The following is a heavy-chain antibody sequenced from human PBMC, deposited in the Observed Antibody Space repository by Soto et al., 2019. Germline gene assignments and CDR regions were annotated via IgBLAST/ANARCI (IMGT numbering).Heavy chain of an antibody. CDR2: IIPILGIA. J-gene: IGHJ4*02. CDR1: GGTFSSYT. Sequence: QVQLVQSGAEVKKPGSSVKVSCKASGGTFSSYTISWVRQAPGQGLEWMGRIIPILGIANYAQKFQGRVTITADKYTRTASMERSSLRSEDTAVYYCARSPWADSSGYYPYWGQGPLVTV. V-gene: IGHV1-69*02. CDR3: ARSPWADSSGYYPY. D-gene: IGHD3-22*01.